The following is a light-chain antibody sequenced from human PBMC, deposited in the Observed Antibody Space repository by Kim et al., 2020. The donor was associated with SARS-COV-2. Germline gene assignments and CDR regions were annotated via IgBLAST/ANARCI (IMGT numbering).Light chain of an antibody. V-gene: IGLV2-14*01. Sequence: QSALTQPASVSRSPGQSITISCTGTSSDVGGYNYVSWYQQHPGKAPKLMIYDVSKRPSGVSNRFSGSKSGNTASLTISGLQAEDEADYYCSSYTSSSTPYVFGTGTKVTVL. CDR2: DVS. CDR1: SSDVGGYNY. CDR3: SSYTSSSTPYV. J-gene: IGLJ1*01.